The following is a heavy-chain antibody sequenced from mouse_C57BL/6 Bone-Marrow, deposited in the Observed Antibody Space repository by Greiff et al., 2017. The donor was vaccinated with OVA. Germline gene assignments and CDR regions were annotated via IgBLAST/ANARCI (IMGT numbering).Heavy chain of an antibody. CDR3: TRPALYGSSPAWFAY. Sequence: EVQLVESGGGLVQPGGSMKLSCAASGFTFSDAWMDWVRQSPEKGLEWVAEIRNKANNHATYYAESVKGRFTISRDDSKSSVYLQMNSLRAEDTGIYYCTRPALYGSSPAWFAYWGQGTLVTVSA. V-gene: IGHV6-6*01. CDR2: IRNKANNHAT. CDR1: GFTFSDAW. D-gene: IGHD1-1*01. J-gene: IGHJ3*01.